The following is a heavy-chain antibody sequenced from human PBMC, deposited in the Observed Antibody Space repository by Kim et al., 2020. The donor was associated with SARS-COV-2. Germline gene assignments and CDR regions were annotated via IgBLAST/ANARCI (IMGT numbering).Heavy chain of an antibody. D-gene: IGHD3-10*01. V-gene: IGHV1-3*01. CDR1: GYTFTSYA. Sequence: ASVKVSCKASGYTFTSYAMHWVRQAPGQRLEWMGWINAGNGNTKYSQKFQGRVTITRDTSASTAYMELSSLRSEDTAVYYCARDGEEISSWTYYYGMDVWGQGTTVTVSS. CDR3: ARDGEEISSWTYYYGMDV. J-gene: IGHJ6*02. CDR2: INAGNGNT.